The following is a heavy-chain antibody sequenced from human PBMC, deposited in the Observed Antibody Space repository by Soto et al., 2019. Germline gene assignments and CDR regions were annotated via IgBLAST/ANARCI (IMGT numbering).Heavy chain of an antibody. J-gene: IGHJ6*02. D-gene: IGHD2-15*01. CDR1: GGSISSGGYY. V-gene: IGHV4-31*03. CDR2: IYYSGST. Sequence: QVQLQESGPGLVKPSQTLSLTCTVSGGSISSGGYYWSWIRQHPGKVLEWIGYIYYSGSTYYNPSLKSRVTISLDTSKNPFSLKLSSVTAADTAVYYCARDGAGIESFHCYGMDVWGQGTTVTVSS. CDR3: ARDGAGIESFHCYGMDV.